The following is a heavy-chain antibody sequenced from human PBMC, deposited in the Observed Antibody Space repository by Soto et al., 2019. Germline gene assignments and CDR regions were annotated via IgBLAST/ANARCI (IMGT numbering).Heavy chain of an antibody. D-gene: IGHD2-15*01. CDR1: GDSVSSGLYY. Sequence: QVQLQESGPGLVKPSETLSLTCTVSGDSVSSGLYYWCWVRQPPGKGLEWVGYIYYSGSTTYNPSLENRVTMSLATSKNQLSLRLRSVTAADTAVYYCVRRYSGDCSGGFCYHAFDVWGQGTMVTVAS. V-gene: IGHV4-61*01. J-gene: IGHJ3*01. CDR3: VRRYSGDCSGGFCYHAFDV. CDR2: IYYSGST.